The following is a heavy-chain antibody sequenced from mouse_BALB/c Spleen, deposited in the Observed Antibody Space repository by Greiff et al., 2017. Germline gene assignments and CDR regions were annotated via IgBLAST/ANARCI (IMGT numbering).Heavy chain of an antibody. CDR1: GYSITSGYY. Sequence: ESGPGLVKPSQSLSLTCSVTGYSITSGYYWNWIRQFPGNKLEWMGYISYDGSNNYNPSLKNRISITRDTSKNQFFLKLNSVTTEDTATYYCARGRYDGYLDYWGQGTSVTVSS. CDR3: ARGRYDGYLDY. V-gene: IGHV3-6*02. J-gene: IGHJ4*01. CDR2: ISYDGSN. D-gene: IGHD2-3*01.